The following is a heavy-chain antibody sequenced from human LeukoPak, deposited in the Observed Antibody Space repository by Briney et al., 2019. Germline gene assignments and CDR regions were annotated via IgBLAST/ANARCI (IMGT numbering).Heavy chain of an antibody. D-gene: IGHD3-10*01. J-gene: IGHJ4*02. CDR1: GGSISSSSYY. CDR3: ARGMDYYGSGSL. V-gene: IGHV4-39*07. CDR2: IYYSGST. Sequence: SETLSLTCTVSGGSISSSSYYWGWIRQPPGKGLEWIGSIYYSGSTYYNPSLKSRVTISVDTSKNQFSLKLSSVTAADTAVYYCARGMDYYGSGSLWGQGTLVTVSS.